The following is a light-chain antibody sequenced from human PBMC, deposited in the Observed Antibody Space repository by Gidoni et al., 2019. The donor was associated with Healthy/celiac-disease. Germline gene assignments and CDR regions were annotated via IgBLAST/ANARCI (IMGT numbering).Light chain of an antibody. CDR3: SSYTSSRPLYV. Sequence: QSALTKPDAVSGAPGQSITISCTGTSSDVGGYNYVSWYQQHPGKAPKLMIYDVSNRPSGVSNRFSGSKSGTTASLTISGLQAEDAAVYSCSSYTSSRPLYVFGTGTKVTVL. J-gene: IGLJ1*01. CDR1: SSDVGGYNY. CDR2: DVS. V-gene: IGLV2-14*01.